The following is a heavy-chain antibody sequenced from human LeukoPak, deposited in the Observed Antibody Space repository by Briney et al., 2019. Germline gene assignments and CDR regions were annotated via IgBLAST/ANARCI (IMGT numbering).Heavy chain of an antibody. CDR1: GYTFTGYY. CDR3: ARVVRRYCSSTSCYEGQFDY. CDR2: INPNSGGT. Sequence: ASVKVSCKASGYTFTGYYMHWVRQAPGQGLEWMGWINPNSGGTNYAQKFQGRVTMTTDTSTSTAYMELRSLRSDDTAVYYCARVVRRYCSSTSCYEGQFDYWGQGTLVTVSS. V-gene: IGHV1-2*02. D-gene: IGHD2-2*01. J-gene: IGHJ4*02.